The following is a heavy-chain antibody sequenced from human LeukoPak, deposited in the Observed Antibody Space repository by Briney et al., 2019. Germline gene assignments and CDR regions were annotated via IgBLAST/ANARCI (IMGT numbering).Heavy chain of an antibody. CDR2: ISWNSGSI. CDR1: GFTLDDYA. CDR3: ARGGRAMARSAFDI. V-gene: IGHV3-9*01. J-gene: IGHJ3*02. D-gene: IGHD5-18*01. Sequence: GGSLRLSCAASGFTLDDYAMHWVRQAPGKGLEWVSGISWNSGSIGYADSVKGRFTISRDNAKNSLYLQMNSLRAEDTALYYCARGGRAMARSAFDIWGQGTMVTVSS.